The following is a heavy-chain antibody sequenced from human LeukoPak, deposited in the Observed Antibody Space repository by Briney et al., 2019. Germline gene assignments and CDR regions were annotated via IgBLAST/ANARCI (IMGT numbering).Heavy chain of an antibody. CDR3: AKGARGYYDSGTYDY. D-gene: IGHD3-10*01. J-gene: IGHJ4*02. V-gene: IGHV3-23*01. CDR2: ISGSGGST. Sequence: GGSLRLSCAASGFTFSSYAMSWVSQAPGKGLEWVSVISGSGGSTYYADSVKGRFTISRDNSKNTLYLQMNSLRAEDTAVYYCAKGARGYYDSGTYDYWGQGTLVTVSS. CDR1: GFTFSSYA.